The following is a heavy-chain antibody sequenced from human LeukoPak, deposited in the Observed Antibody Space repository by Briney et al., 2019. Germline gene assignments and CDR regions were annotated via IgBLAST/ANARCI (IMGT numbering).Heavy chain of an antibody. CDR1: GYTFTSYY. D-gene: IGHD6-13*01. J-gene: IGHJ6*02. CDR3: ATVWAAAKHYYYYGMDV. CDR2: FDPEDGET. Sequence: ASVKVSCKASGYTFTSYYMHWVRQAPGKGLEWMGGFDPEDGETIYAQKFQGRVTMTEDTSTDTAYMELSSLRSEDTAVYYCATVWAAAKHYYYYGMDVWGQGTTVTVSS. V-gene: IGHV1-24*01.